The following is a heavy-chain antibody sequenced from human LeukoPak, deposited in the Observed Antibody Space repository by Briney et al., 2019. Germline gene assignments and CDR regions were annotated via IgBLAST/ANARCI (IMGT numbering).Heavy chain of an antibody. CDR2: IGVDGSKK. D-gene: IGHD2-2*01. CDR1: GFTFINHG. J-gene: IGHJ2*01. CDR3: VVVLVPAAVWQFDL. Sequence: PGGSLRLSCAASGFTFINHGFHWVRQAPGKGLEWVALIGVDGSKKYYADSLKGRITVSRDNSRNTLDLQMSSLRVEDTSVYYCVVVLVPAAVWQFDLWGRGTLVTVSP. V-gene: IGHV3-33*03.